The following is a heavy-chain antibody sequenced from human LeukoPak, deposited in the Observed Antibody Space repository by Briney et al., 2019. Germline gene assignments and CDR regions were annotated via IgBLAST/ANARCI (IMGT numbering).Heavy chain of an antibody. CDR2: ISYDGRNK. J-gene: IGHJ4*02. Sequence: PGGSLRLSCAASGFTFSSSGMHWVRQAPGKGLEWVAFISYDGRNKDYADSVKGRFTISRDNSKNTFYLEMGSLSADDTGVYSCSRSICTGKTCHPDYWGQGTRVTVSS. CDR3: SRSICTGKTCHPDY. V-gene: IGHV3-33*01. D-gene: IGHD2-8*02. CDR1: GFTFSSSG.